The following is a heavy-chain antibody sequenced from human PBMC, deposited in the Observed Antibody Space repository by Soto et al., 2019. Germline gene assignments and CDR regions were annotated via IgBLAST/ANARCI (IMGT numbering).Heavy chain of an antibody. D-gene: IGHD2-15*01. Sequence: ASVKVSCKASGYTFTSYGISWVRQAPGQGLEWMGWISAYNGNTNYAQKLQGRVTMTTDTSTSTAYMELRSLRSDDTAVYYCASHYCSGGSCGGDWFDPWGQGTLVTVS. J-gene: IGHJ5*02. CDR1: GYTFTSYG. CDR2: ISAYNGNT. CDR3: ASHYCSGGSCGGDWFDP. V-gene: IGHV1-18*01.